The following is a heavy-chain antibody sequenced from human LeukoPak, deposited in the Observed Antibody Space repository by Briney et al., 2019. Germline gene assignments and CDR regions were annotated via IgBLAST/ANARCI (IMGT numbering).Heavy chain of an antibody. CDR1: GFTFSSHE. Sequence: GGSLRLSCAASGFTFSSHEMNWVRQAPGKGLEWVPYISSSGTSIYYADTVKGRFTISRDNAKNSLYLQMNSLRAEDTAFYYCARGPYSSSWSAWFDPWGQGTLVTVSS. CDR2: ISSSGTSI. D-gene: IGHD6-13*01. J-gene: IGHJ5*02. CDR3: ARGPYSSSWSAWFDP. V-gene: IGHV3-48*03.